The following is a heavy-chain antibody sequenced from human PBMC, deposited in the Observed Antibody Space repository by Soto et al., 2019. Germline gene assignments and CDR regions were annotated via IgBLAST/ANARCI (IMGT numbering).Heavy chain of an antibody. CDR1: GYTFTSYY. V-gene: IGHV1-46*01. Sequence: ASVKVSCKASGYTFTSYYMHWVRQAPGQGLEWMGIINPSGGSTSYAQKFQGRVTMTRDTSTSTVYMELSSLRSEDTAVYYCARDGDYYYYDSSGYCFDYWGQGTLVTGSS. CDR3: ARDGDYYYYDSSGYCFDY. CDR2: INPSGGST. D-gene: IGHD3-22*01. J-gene: IGHJ4*02.